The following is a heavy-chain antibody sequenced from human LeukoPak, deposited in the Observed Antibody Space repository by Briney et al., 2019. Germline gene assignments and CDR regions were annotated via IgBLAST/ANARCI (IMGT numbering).Heavy chain of an antibody. CDR2: IYYDGST. CDR3: ARPEGMATITAYYFDY. J-gene: IGHJ4*02. Sequence: SETLSLTCTVSGGSVISNNYNWGWIRRPPGKGLEWIGNIYYDGSTYYNPSLKSRVTISVDKSKNQFSLKLSSVTAADTAVYYCARPEGMATITAYYFDYWGQGTLVTVSS. V-gene: IGHV4-39*01. CDR1: GGSVISNNYN. D-gene: IGHD5-24*01.